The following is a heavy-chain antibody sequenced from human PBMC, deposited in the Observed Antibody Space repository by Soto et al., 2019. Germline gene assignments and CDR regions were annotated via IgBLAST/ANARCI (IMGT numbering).Heavy chain of an antibody. CDR3: ARRNGDYDDAFDI. Sequence: QVQLVQSGAEVKKPGASVKVSCKASGYTFTSYGISWVRQAPGQGLEWMGWISAYNGKSNYAQKVQGRVTMTTDTSTSTASMELRSLRSDDTAVYYCARRNGDYDDAFDIWGQGTMVTVSP. D-gene: IGHD4-17*01. CDR2: ISAYNGKS. J-gene: IGHJ3*02. V-gene: IGHV1-18*01. CDR1: GYTFTSYG.